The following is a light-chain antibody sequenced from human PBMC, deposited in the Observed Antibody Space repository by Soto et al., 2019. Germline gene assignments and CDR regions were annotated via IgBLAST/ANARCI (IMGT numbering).Light chain of an antibody. CDR1: QSINSRY. J-gene: IGKJ3*01. V-gene: IGKV3-20*01. Sequence: EIVLTQSPGTLSLSPGERATLSCRASQSINSRYLAWYQQKPGQAPRLLIYGASSRATGIPDRFSGSGSGTDYTPTISRLEPEDCAVYYCQQFGSSHGFTFGPGTKVDIK. CDR3: QQFGSSHGFT. CDR2: GAS.